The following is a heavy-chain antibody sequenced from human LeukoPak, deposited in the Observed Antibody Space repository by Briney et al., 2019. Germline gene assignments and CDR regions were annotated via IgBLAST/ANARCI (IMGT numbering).Heavy chain of an antibody. CDR1: GGSISSGGYY. CDR3: ARASAAGHNYYYYYYMDV. V-gene: IGHV4-30-2*01. D-gene: IGHD6-13*01. CDR2: IYHSGST. Sequence: SQTLSLTCTVSGGSISSGGYYWSWIRQPPGKGLEWIGYIYHSGSTYYNPSLKSRVTISVDRSKNQFSLKLSSVTAADTAVYYCARASAAGHNYYYYYYMDVWGKGTTVTVSS. J-gene: IGHJ6*03.